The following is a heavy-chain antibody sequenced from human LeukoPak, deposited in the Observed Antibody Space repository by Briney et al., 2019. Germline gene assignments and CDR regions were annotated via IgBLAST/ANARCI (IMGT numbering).Heavy chain of an antibody. CDR2: INAGNGNT. CDR3: LSSAPTEGFDY. D-gene: IGHD5/OR15-5a*01. V-gene: IGHV1-3*01. CDR1: GYTFTSYA. Sequence: GASVKVSCKASGYTFTSYAMHWVRQAPGQRLEWMGWINAGNGNTKYSQKFQGRVTMTRDTSTSTAYMELSSLRSEDTAVYYCLSSAPTEGFDYWGQGTLVTVSS. J-gene: IGHJ4*02.